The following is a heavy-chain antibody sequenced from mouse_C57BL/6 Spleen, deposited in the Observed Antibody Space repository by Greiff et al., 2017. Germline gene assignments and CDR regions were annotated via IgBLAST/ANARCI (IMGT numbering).Heavy chain of an antibody. CDR1: GYTFTSYD. D-gene: IGHD1-1*01. CDR2: IYPSDGST. CDR3: ARGGYYGSHDY. Sequence: VKVQQSGPELVKPGASVKLSCKASGYTFTSYDINWVKQRPGQGLEWIGWIYPSDGSTKYNEKFKGQATLTVDTSSSTAYMELHSLKSEDSAVYFCARGGYYGSHDYWCQGTTLTVSS. V-gene: IGHV1-85*01. J-gene: IGHJ2*01.